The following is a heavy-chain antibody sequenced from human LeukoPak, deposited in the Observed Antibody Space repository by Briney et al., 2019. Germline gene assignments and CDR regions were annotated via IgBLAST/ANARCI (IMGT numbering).Heavy chain of an antibody. Sequence: GGSLRLSCAASRFTFSDYYMIWIRQAPGKGLEWVSYISSSGSSTYYADSVKGRFTISRDNAKNSLYLQMNSLRAEDTAVHYCARALHDAFDIWGQGTMVTVSS. CDR3: ARALHDAFDI. J-gene: IGHJ3*02. CDR1: RFTFSDYY. V-gene: IGHV3-11*01. CDR2: ISSSGSST.